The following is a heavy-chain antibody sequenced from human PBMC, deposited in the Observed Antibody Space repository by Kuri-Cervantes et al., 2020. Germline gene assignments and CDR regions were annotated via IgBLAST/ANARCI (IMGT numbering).Heavy chain of an antibody. Sequence: GESLKISCAASGFIFTDFYMSWVRQAPGKALEWVANIKGDGGEKNYVDSVKGRFIISRDNATNSVYLQMDSLRVEDTPLYYCARDGLSAALDFWGQGTLVTVSS. V-gene: IGHV3-7*01. D-gene: IGHD6-25*01. CDR1: GFIFTDFY. CDR3: ARDGLSAALDF. J-gene: IGHJ4*02. CDR2: IKGDGGEK.